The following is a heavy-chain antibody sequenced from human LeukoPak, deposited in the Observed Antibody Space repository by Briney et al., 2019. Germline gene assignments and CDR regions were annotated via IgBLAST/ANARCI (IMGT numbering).Heavy chain of an antibody. Sequence: SETLSLTCTVSGGSISGYYWSWIRQPPGKGLEWIGYIYYSGSTNYNPSLKGRVTISVVTSKNQFSLKLSSVTAADTAVYYCARQDGYKAFFDYWGQGTLVTVSS. J-gene: IGHJ4*02. CDR2: IYYSGST. V-gene: IGHV4-59*08. D-gene: IGHD5-24*01. CDR3: ARQDGYKAFFDY. CDR1: GGSISGYY.